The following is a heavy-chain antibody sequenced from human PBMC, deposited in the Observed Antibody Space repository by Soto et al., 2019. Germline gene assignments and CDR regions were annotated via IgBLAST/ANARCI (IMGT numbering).Heavy chain of an antibody. Sequence: SETLSLTCTVSGGSISRYYWSWIREPPGKGLEWIGYIYYSGSTNYNPSLKSRVTISVDTSKNQFSLKLSSVTAADTAVYYCAVIAARPGAAFDIWGQGTMVTVSS. CDR2: IYYSGST. CDR3: AVIAARPGAAFDI. D-gene: IGHD6-6*01. CDR1: GGSISRYY. V-gene: IGHV4-59*01. J-gene: IGHJ3*02.